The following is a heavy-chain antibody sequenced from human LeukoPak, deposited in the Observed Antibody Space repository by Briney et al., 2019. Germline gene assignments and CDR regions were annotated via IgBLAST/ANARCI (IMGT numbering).Heavy chain of an antibody. CDR2: IWYDGSNK. Sequence: GGSLRLSCIGSGFTFSAYGMHWIRQAPGKGLEWVAVIWYDGSNKYYADSVKGRFTISRDNSKNTLYLQMNSLEAKDTAVYYCAKYILYHGAFDIWGQGTMVTVSS. D-gene: IGHD2-8*01. CDR1: GFTFSAYG. J-gene: IGHJ3*02. CDR3: AKYILYHGAFDI. V-gene: IGHV3-33*06.